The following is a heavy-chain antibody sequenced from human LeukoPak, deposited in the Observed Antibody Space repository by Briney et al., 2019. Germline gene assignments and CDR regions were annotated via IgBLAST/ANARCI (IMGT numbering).Heavy chain of an antibody. CDR2: IYYSGST. CDR1: GGSISSGDYY. V-gene: IGHV4-30-4*01. Sequence: PSETLSLTCTVSGGSISSGDYYWRWIRQPPGKGLEWIGYIYYSGSTYYNPSLKSRATISVDTSKNQFSLKLSSVTAADTAVYYCARGPRFDYWGQGTLVTVSS. CDR3: ARGPRFDY. J-gene: IGHJ4*02.